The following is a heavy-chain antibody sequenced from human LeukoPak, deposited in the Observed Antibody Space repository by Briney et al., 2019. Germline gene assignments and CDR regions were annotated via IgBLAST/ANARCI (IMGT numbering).Heavy chain of an antibody. V-gene: IGHV4-39*07. CDR3: ARDLISNYYGSGSPAGY. D-gene: IGHD3-10*01. CDR2: IYYSGST. J-gene: IGHJ4*02. Sequence: PSETLSLTCTVSGGSISSSSYYWGWIRQPPGKGLEWIGSIYYSGSTYYNPSLKSRVTISVDTSKNQFSLKLSSVTAADTAVYYCARDLISNYYGSGSPAGYWGQGTLVTVSS. CDR1: GGSISSSSYY.